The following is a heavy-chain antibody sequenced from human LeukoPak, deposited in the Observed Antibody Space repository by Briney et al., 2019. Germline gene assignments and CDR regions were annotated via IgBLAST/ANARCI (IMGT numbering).Heavy chain of an antibody. CDR1: GFTFSSYA. CDR2: ITSSSSSM. V-gene: IGHV3-48*04. D-gene: IGHD1-26*01. CDR3: ARVSGSYGDSAY. Sequence: GRSLRLSCAASGFTFSSYAMHWVRQAPGKGLEWISYITSSSSSMYYADSVKGRFTISRDNAKNSLYLQMNSLRAEDTAVYYCARVSGSYGDSAYWGQGTLVTVSS. J-gene: IGHJ4*02.